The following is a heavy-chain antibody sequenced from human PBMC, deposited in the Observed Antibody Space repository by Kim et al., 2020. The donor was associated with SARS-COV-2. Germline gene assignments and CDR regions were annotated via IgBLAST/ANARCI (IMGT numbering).Heavy chain of an antibody. D-gene: IGHD6-13*01. J-gene: IGHJ6*02. V-gene: IGHV3-64*04. CDR3: ARTGIAVAVYYGMDV. Sequence: DTEKGTFTISRDNSKNTLYLKMNSLRAEDTAVYYCARTGIAVAVYYGMDVWGQGSTVTVSS.